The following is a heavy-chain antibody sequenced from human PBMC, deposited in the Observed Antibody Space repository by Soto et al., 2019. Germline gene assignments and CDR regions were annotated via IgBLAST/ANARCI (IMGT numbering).Heavy chain of an antibody. V-gene: IGHV4-34*01. CDR1: GGSFSGYY. D-gene: IGHD3-10*01. CDR2: INHSGST. J-gene: IGHJ4*02. Sequence: QVQLQQWGAGLLKPSETLSLTCAVYGGSFSGYYWSWIRQPPGKVLEWIGEINHSGSTNYNPSLKSRVTISVDTYKNQFSLKLSSVTAADTAVYYCARGLNSDIFDYWGQGTLVTVSS. CDR3: ARGLNSDIFDY.